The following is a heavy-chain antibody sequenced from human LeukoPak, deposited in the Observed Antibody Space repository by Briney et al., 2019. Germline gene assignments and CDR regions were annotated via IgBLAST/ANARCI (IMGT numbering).Heavy chain of an antibody. J-gene: IGHJ4*02. D-gene: IGHD5-24*01. CDR1: GGSISSGGYY. CDR3: ARGSGGGYNYQRYFDY. V-gene: IGHV4-31*03. CDR2: IYYSGST. Sequence: PSQTLSLTCTVSGGSISSGGYYWSWIRQHPGKGLEWIGYIYYSGSTYYNPSLKSRVTISVDTSKNQFSLKLSSVTAADTAVYYCARGSGGGYNYQRYFDYWGQGTLVTVSS.